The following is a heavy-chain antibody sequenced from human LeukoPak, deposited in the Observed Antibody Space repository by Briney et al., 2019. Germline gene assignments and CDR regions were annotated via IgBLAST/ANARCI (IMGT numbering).Heavy chain of an antibody. CDR2: VDPEDGET. V-gene: IGHV1-69-2*01. J-gene: IGHJ4*02. CDR1: GYTFTDYY. CDR3: ATGTGFDY. Sequence: GASVKVSCKASGYTFTDYYMHWVQQAPGKGLEWMGRVDPEDGETIYAEKFQGRVTITADTSTDTAYMELSSLRSEDTAVYYCATGTGFDYWGQGTLSPSPQ. D-gene: IGHD1-1*01.